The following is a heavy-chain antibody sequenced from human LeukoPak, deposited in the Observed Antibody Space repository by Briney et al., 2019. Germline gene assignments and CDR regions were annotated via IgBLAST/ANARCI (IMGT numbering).Heavy chain of an antibody. V-gene: IGHV1-69*05. J-gene: IGHJ3*02. CDR3: ARGGRPVDTAMATNGDAFDI. Sequence: ASVKVSCKASGGTFSSYAISWVRQAPGQGLEWMGGIIPIFGTANYAQKFQGRVTMTRDMSTSTVYMELSSLRSEDTAVYYCARGGRPVDTAMATNGDAFDIWGQGTMVTVSS. CDR1: GGTFSSYA. D-gene: IGHD5-18*01. CDR2: IIPIFGTA.